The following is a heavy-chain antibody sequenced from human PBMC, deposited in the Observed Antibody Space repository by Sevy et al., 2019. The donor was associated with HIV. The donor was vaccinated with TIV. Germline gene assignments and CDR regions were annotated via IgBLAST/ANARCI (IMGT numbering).Heavy chain of an antibody. D-gene: IGHD1-26*01. V-gene: IGHV3-30*18. Sequence: GGSLRLSCIGSGFSFSYYGIHWVRQSPGKGLDWVALISHDGINEYYADSVKGRFTISRDNSKNTVYLEMNSLRNEDTAFYFGANAYSGSYSHSYLYALDVWGQGTTVTVSS. CDR3: ANAYSGSYSHSYLYALDV. J-gene: IGHJ6*02. CDR1: GFSFSYYG. CDR2: ISHDGINE.